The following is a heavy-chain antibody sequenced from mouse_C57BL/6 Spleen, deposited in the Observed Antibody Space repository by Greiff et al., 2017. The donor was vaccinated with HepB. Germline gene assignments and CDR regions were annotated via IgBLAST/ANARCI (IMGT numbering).Heavy chain of an antibody. J-gene: IGHJ4*01. CDR1: GYSITSGYD. V-gene: IGHV3-1*01. D-gene: IGHD2-3*01. Sequence: VQLKESGPGMVKPSQSLSLTCTVTGYSITSGYDWHWIRHFPGNKLEWMGYINYSGSTNYNPSLKSRISITHDTSKNHFFLKLNSVTTEDTATYYCARGGGYYVDAMDYWGQGTSVTVSS. CDR2: INYSGST. CDR3: ARGGGYYVDAMDY.